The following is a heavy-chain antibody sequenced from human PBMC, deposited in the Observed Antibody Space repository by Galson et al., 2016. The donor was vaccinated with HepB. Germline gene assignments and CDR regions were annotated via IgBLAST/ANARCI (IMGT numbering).Heavy chain of an antibody. D-gene: IGHD2-2*01. CDR1: GFTFSNYA. CDR2: IGGSGGGT. CDR3: AKMPGAVVEPATFDY. Sequence: SLRLSCAVSGFTFSNYAMSWVRQAPGKGLEWVSSIGGSGGGTYYADSVKGRFTISRDNFRDTLYLHMNSLRAEDTAVYYCAKMPGAVVEPATFDYWGQGTLVTVSS. J-gene: IGHJ4*02. V-gene: IGHV3-23*01.